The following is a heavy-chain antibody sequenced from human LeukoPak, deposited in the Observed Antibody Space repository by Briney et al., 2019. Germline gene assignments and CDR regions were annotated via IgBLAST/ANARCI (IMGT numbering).Heavy chain of an antibody. CDR2: INPNGGGT. Sequence: GASVKVSCKASGYTFTNYYIHWVRQAPGQGLHWMGWINPNGGGTNYAQKFQGRVTMTSDTSITTAYMELSRLSSDDTAMYYCARGGSLVFGVLTGWGQGTLVIVPS. D-gene: IGHD3-16*01. V-gene: IGHV1-2*02. CDR3: ARGGSLVFGVLTG. J-gene: IGHJ4*02. CDR1: GYTFTNYY.